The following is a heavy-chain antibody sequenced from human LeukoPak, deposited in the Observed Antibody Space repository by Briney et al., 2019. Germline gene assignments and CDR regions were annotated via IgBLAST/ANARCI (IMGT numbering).Heavy chain of an antibody. CDR2: ISTNSGTI. D-gene: IGHD1-26*01. J-gene: IGHJ5*02. CDR3: VRDLTIVGVAQVHH. Sequence: GGSLRLSCTGSGFIFDTHTLTWVRQAPGKGLEWISYISTNSGTIWYADSVKGRFSISRDNAKNSLFLHMNSLRAEDTAVYYCVRDLTIVGVAQVHHWGQGTLVTVSS. CDR1: GFIFDTHT. V-gene: IGHV3-48*01.